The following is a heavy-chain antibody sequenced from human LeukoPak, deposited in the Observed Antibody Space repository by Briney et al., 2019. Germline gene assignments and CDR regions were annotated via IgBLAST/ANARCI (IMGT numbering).Heavy chain of an antibody. CDR3: AKELVGATSDY. CDR1: GFTFSNYA. Sequence: GGSLRLSCAASGFTFSNYAMTWVRQAPGKGLEWVSTIGGGPVYYADSVKGRFTISRDNSKNTLFLQMNSLRAEDTAIYYCAKELVGATSDYWGQGTLVTVSS. J-gene: IGHJ4*02. V-gene: IGHV3-23*01. CDR2: IGGGPV. D-gene: IGHD1-26*01.